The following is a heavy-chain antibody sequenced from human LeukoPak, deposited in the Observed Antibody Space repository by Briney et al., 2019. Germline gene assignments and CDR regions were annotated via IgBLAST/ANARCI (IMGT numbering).Heavy chain of an antibody. CDR1: GGSFSGYY. CDR2: INHSGST. Sequence: SETPSLTCAVYGGSFSGYYWSWIRQPPGKGLEWIGEINHSGSTNYNPSLKSRVTISVDTSKNQFSLKLSSVTAADTAVYYCARGSSSSRDFDYWGQGTLVTVSS. D-gene: IGHD6-13*01. CDR3: ARGSSSSRDFDY. V-gene: IGHV4-34*01. J-gene: IGHJ4*02.